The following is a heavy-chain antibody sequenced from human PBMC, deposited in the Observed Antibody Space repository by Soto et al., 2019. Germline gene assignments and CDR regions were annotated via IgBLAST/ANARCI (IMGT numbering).Heavy chain of an antibody. CDR2: IYSGGST. CDR3: ARDFKDFWSGYYEDY. Sequence: EVQLVESGGGLVQPGGSLRLSCAASGFTVSSNYMSWVRQAPGKGLEWVSVIYSGGSTYYANSVKGRFTISRHNTKNTLYLQMNSLRAEDTAVYYCARDFKDFWSGYYEDYWGQGPLVTVSS. CDR1: GFTVSSNY. V-gene: IGHV3-53*04. D-gene: IGHD3-3*01. J-gene: IGHJ4*02.